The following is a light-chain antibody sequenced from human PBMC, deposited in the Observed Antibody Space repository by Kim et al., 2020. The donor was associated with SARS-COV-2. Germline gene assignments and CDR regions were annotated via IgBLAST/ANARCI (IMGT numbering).Light chain of an antibody. CDR2: GAS. V-gene: IGKV3-20*01. CDR3: QQYGSSPNT. CDR1: QSVSRSY. Sequence: LTPGERPTLSCRARQSVSRSYLAWYQQKPGQAPRPLIYGASSRATGIPDRFSGSGSGTDFTLTISRLEPEDFAVYYCQQYGSSPNTFGQGTKLEI. J-gene: IGKJ2*01.